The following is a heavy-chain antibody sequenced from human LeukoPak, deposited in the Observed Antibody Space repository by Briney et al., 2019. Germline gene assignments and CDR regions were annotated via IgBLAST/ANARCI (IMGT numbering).Heavy chain of an antibody. CDR2: INSDGSNT. Sequence: QTGGSLRLSCAASGLTFSSSWMYWVRQAPGKGLVWVSDINSDGSNTRYADSVRGRFTISRDNAKNSLYLQMNSLRAEDTAVYYCARLCSTSCYLDPWGQGTLVTVSS. V-gene: IGHV3-74*01. J-gene: IGHJ5*02. D-gene: IGHD2-2*01. CDR1: GLTFSSSW. CDR3: ARLCSTSCYLDP.